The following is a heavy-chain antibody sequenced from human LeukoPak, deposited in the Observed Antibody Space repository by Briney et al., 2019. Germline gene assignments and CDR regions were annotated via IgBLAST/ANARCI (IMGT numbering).Heavy chain of an antibody. J-gene: IGHJ4*02. CDR2: ISSSSSYI. D-gene: IGHD6-19*01. CDR3: ARDRGYSSGWYAGRMFDY. V-gene: IGHV3-21*01. CDR1: GFTFSSYS. Sequence: PGGSLRLSCAASGFTFSSYSMNWVRQAPGKGLEWVSSISSSSSYIYYADSVKGRFTISRDNAKNSLYLQMNSLRAEDTAVYNCARDRGYSSGWYAGRMFDYWGQGTLVTVSS.